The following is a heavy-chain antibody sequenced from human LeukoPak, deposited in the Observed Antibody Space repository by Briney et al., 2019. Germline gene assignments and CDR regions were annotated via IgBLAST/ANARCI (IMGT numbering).Heavy chain of an antibody. V-gene: IGHV3-7*02. J-gene: IGHJ6*02. CDR3: AKNGGPHGMDV. CDR1: GFTFSIAW. Sequence: PGESLRLSCAASGFTFSIAWMSWVRQAPGKGLEWVANIKHDGSETNYVDSVKGRFTISRDNAKNSLHLQMNSLRVEDTAVYYCAKNGGPHGMDVWGQGTTVTVSS. D-gene: IGHD3-16*01. CDR2: IKHDGSET.